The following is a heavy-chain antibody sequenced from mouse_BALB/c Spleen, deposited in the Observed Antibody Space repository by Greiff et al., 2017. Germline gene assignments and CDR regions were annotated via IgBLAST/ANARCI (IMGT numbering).Heavy chain of an antibody. CDR1: GYSFTCYY. D-gene: IGHD2-14*01. CDR3: ARGYRYDGWYFDV. CDR2: IDPFNGGT. Sequence: EVQLQQSGPELMKPGASVKISCKASGYSFTCYYMHWVKQSHGKSLEWIGYIDPFNGGTSYNQKFKGKATLTVDKSSSTAYMHLSSLTSEDSAVYYCARGYRYDGWYFDVWGAGTTVTVSS. J-gene: IGHJ1*01. V-gene: IGHV1S135*01.